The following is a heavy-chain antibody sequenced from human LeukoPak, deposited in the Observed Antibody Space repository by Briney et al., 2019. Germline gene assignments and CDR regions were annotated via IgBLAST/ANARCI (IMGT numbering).Heavy chain of an antibody. J-gene: IGHJ4*02. Sequence: GGSLRLSCAASGFTVSTNYMTWVRQAPGKGLEWVSVIYSGGSIYYADSVKGRFTISRDNSKNTLYLQMNSLRAEDTAVYYCARSTTADLVFDYWGQGTLVTVSS. CDR1: GFTVSTNY. V-gene: IGHV3-53*01. D-gene: IGHD2-21*02. CDR2: IYSGGSI. CDR3: ARSTTADLVFDY.